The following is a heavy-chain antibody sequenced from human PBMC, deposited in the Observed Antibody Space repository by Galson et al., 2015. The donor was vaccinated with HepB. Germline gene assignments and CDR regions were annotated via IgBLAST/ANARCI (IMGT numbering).Heavy chain of an antibody. CDR1: GYTFTSYD. D-gene: IGHD3-22*01. V-gene: IGHV1-8*01. J-gene: IGHJ3*02. CDR2: MNPNSGNT. CDR3: ARVTYYYDIMGFDI. Sequence: SVKVSCKASGYTFTSYDINWVRQATGQGLEWMGWMNPNSGNTGYAQKLQGRVTMTRNTSISTAYMELSSLRSEDTAVYYRARVTYYYDIMGFDIWGQGTMVTVSS.